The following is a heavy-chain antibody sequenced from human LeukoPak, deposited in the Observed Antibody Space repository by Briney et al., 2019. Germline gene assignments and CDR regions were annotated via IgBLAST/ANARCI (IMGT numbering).Heavy chain of an antibody. J-gene: IGHJ3*02. CDR3: ARDLQIVPAAMGAFDI. D-gene: IGHD2-2*01. V-gene: IGHV4-39*07. Sequence: SETLSLTCTVSGGSICSSSYYWGWIRQPPWKGLEWIGSIYYSGSTYYNPSLKSRVTISVDTSKDQFSLKLSSVTAADTAVYYCARDLQIVPAAMGAFDIWGQGTMVTVSS. CDR2: IYYSGST. CDR1: GGSICSSSYY.